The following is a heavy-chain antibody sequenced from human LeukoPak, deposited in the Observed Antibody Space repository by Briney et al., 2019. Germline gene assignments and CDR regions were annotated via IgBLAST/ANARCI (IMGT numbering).Heavy chain of an antibody. Sequence: PGRSLRLSCAASGFTFSSYGMHWVRRAPGKGLEWVAVISYDGSNKYYADSVKGRFTISRDNSKNTLYLQMNSLRAEDTAVYYCAKDRGPLYYDFWSAISGMDVWGQGTTVTVSS. CDR1: GFTFSSYG. J-gene: IGHJ6*02. CDR3: AKDRGPLYYDFWSAISGMDV. D-gene: IGHD3-3*01. V-gene: IGHV3-30*18. CDR2: ISYDGSNK.